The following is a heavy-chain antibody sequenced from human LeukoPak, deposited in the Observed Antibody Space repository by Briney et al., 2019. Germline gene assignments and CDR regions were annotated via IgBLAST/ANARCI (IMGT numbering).Heavy chain of an antibody. V-gene: IGHV4-4*02. D-gene: IGHD3-10*01. CDR3: ARDRVGVRAFDY. J-gene: IGHJ4*02. CDR2: IYHSGST. CDR1: GGPISSTNW. Sequence: PTGTLSLTCAVSGGPISSTNWWSWVRQPPGKGLEWIGEIYHSGSTNYNPSLKSRVTISADKSKNQFSLKLTYVTAADTAVYYCARDRVGVRAFDYWGQGTLVTVSS.